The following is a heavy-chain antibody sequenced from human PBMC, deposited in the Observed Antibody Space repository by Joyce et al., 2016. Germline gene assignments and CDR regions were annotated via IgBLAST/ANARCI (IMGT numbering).Heavy chain of an antibody. J-gene: IGHJ3*02. V-gene: IGHV3-48*02. D-gene: IGHD2-8*01. CDR2: INGGSTTI. Sequence: EAQLVESGGDLVKPGGSLRLSGAVSGFPLCTYGRGWVRQPPGKGLEWVSFINGGSTTIYYADSVKGRFTISRDNAKNSLSLQMNRLRDEDTAVYYCARASRYCRYGECYTGLAFDTWGQGTMVSVSS. CDR3: ARASRYCRYGECYTGLAFDT. CDR1: GFPLCTYG.